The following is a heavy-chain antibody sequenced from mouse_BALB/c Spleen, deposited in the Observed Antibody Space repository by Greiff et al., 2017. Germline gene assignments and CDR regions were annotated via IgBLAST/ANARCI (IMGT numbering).Heavy chain of an antibody. CDR1: GFNIKDTY. J-gene: IGHJ3*01. V-gene: IGHV14-3*02. D-gene: IGHD1-1*01. Sequence: EVQLQQSGAELVKPGASVKLSCTASGFNIKDTYMHWVKQRPEQGLEWIGRIDPANGNTKYDPKFQGKATITADTSSNTAYLQLNSLTSEDTAVYYCARSGYYGSSYSWFAYWGQGTLVTVSA. CDR2: IDPANGNT. CDR3: ARSGYYGSSYSWFAY.